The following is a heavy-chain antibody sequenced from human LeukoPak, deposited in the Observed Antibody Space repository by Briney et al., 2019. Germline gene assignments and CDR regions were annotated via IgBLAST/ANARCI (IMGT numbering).Heavy chain of an antibody. CDR3: ATRTLAAAEFS. CDR1: GYSFTNHA. Sequence: ASVKVSCKGSGYSFTNHAVHWVRQAPGQRLEWMGWINAGNGNTKYSQKFQGRVTITRDTSASTAYMELSSLRSEDTAVYYCATRTLAAAEFSWGQGTLVTVS. J-gene: IGHJ5*02. D-gene: IGHD6-13*01. V-gene: IGHV1-3*01. CDR2: INAGNGNT.